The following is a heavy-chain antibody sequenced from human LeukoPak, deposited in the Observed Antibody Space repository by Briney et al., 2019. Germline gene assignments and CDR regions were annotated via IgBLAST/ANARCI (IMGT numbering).Heavy chain of an antibody. CDR3: ARRRVYSGSGEFDF. CDR2: IYYSGST. CDR1: GGSISSYY. V-gene: IGHV4-59*01. D-gene: IGHD5-12*01. Sequence: SETLSLTCTVSGGSISSYYWSWIRQPPGKGLEWIGYIYYSGSTNYNPSLKSRVTISVDTSKNQFSLKLSSVTAADTAVYYCARRRVYSGSGEFDFWGQGTLVTVSS. J-gene: IGHJ4*02.